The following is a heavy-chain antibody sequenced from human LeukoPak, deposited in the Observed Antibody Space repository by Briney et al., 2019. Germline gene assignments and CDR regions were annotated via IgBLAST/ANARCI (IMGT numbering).Heavy chain of an antibody. CDR1: GFTFSSYG. Sequence: GGSLRLSCAAPGFTFSSYGMHWVRQAPGKGLDWVAVISNDGSKKYYADSVKGRFTISRDNSKNTLSLQVSSLRTEDTAVYYCAKDRYSYAFEYSDSWGQGTLVTVSS. CDR3: AKDRYSYAFEYSDS. D-gene: IGHD5-18*01. CDR2: ISNDGSKK. V-gene: IGHV3-30*18. J-gene: IGHJ4*02.